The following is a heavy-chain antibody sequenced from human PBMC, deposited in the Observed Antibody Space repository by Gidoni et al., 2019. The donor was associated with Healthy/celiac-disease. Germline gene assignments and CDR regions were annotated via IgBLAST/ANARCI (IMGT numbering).Heavy chain of an antibody. CDR3: ARVVSYYYGSGSYPDY. V-gene: IGHV4-31*03. CDR2: IYYSGST. J-gene: IGHJ4*02. D-gene: IGHD3-10*01. Sequence: QVQLQESGPGLVKPSQTLSLTCTVSGGSISSGGYYWSWIRQHPRKGLEWIGYIYYSGSTYYNPSLKRRVTISVDTSKNQFSLKLSSVTAADTAVYYCARVVSYYYGSGSYPDYWGQGTLVTVSS. CDR1: GGSISSGGYY.